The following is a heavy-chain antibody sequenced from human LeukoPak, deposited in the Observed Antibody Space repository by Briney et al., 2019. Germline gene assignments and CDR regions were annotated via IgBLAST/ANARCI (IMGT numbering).Heavy chain of an antibody. V-gene: IGHV4-59*01. D-gene: IGHD3-10*01. J-gene: IGHJ6*02. Sequence: PSETLSLTCTLSGVSIISYYWTWIRQPPGKGLEWIGYIYYSGSTNYNPSLKSRVSISVDTSKNQFSLKLNFVTAADTAVYYCARGVGSGRFNYYGMDVWGQGTTVTVSS. CDR3: ARGVGSGRFNYYGMDV. CDR1: GVSIISYY. CDR2: IYYSGST.